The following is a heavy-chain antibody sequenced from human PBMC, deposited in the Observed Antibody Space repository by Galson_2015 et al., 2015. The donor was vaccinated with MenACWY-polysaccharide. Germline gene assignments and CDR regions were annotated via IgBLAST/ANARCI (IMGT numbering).Heavy chain of an antibody. D-gene: IGHD1-1*01. CDR2: MNPNSGNI. CDR1: GYTFTSYE. CDR3: ARPVYKASAY. J-gene: IGHJ4*02. Sequence: SVKVSCKASGYTFTSYEINWVRQAPGQGLEWMGWMNPNSGNIGYAQKFLGKFTMTRDTSIGTAYMELNDLRPEHTTVYYCARPVYKASAYWGQGTLVTVS. V-gene: IGHV1-8*01.